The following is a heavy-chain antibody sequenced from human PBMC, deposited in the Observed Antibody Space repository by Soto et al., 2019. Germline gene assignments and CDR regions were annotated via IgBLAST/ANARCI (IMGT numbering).Heavy chain of an antibody. J-gene: IGHJ4*02. CDR1: GGSISSSSYY. D-gene: IGHD4-17*01. CDR2: IYYSGST. Sequence: QLQLQESGPGLVKPSETLSLTCTVSGGSISSSSYYWGWIRQPPGKGLEWIGRIYYSGSTYYNPSLKSRVTISVDTSKNQFSLKLSSVTAADTAVYYCARESPRYGDYSNWGQGTLVTVSS. CDR3: ARESPRYGDYSN. V-gene: IGHV4-39*07.